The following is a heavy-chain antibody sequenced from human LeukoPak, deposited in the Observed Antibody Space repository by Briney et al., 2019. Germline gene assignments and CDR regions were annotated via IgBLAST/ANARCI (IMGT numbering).Heavy chain of an antibody. CDR2: IIPILGIA. Sequence: GSSVKVSCKASGGTFSSYAISWVRQAPGQGLEWMGRIIPILGIANYAQKFQGRVTITADKSTSTAYMELSSLRSEDTAVYYCARTGCSSTSCYANQMSRYYYYYGMDVWGQGTTVTVSS. CDR3: ARTGCSSTSCYANQMSRYYYYYGMDV. J-gene: IGHJ6*02. V-gene: IGHV1-69*04. D-gene: IGHD2-2*01. CDR1: GGTFSSYA.